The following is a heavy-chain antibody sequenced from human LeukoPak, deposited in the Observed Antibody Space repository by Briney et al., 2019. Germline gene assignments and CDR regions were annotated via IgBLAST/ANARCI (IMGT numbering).Heavy chain of an antibody. V-gene: IGHV4-4*07. Sequence: SETLSLTCTVSGGSISSYYWSWIRQPAGKGLEWIGRIYTSGSTNYNPSLKSRVTMSVDTSKNQFSLKLSSVTAADTAVYYCARLAGIAAAGTFDYWGQGTLVTVPS. CDR2: IYTSGST. J-gene: IGHJ4*02. D-gene: IGHD6-13*01. CDR3: ARLAGIAAAGTFDY. CDR1: GGSISSYY.